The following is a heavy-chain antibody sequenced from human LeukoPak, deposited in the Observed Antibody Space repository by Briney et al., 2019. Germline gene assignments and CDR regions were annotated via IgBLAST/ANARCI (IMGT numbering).Heavy chain of an antibody. CDR1: GYSFTTYW. V-gene: IGHV5-51*01. Sequence: GESLKISCQGSGYSFTTYWIGWVRQMPGKGLEWMGIIYPGDSDTRYSPSFQGQVTISADKSISTAYLQWSSLKASDTAMYYCARQDYSNSVRFDYWGQGTLVTVSS. D-gene: IGHD4-11*01. J-gene: IGHJ4*02. CDR2: IYPGDSDT. CDR3: ARQDYSNSVRFDY.